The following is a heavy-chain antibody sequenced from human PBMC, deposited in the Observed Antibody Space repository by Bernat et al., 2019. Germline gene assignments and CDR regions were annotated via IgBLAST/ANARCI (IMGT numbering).Heavy chain of an antibody. J-gene: IGHJ4*02. V-gene: IGHV3-20*04. CDR1: GFTFDDYG. Sequence: EVQLVESGGGVVRPGGSLRLSCAASGFTFDDYGMSWVRQAPGKGLEWVSGINWNGGSTGYADSVKGRFTISRDNAKNSLYLQMNSLRAEDTALYYCSRAEPGRAAACSYYFDYWGQGTLVTVSS. D-gene: IGHD6-13*01. CDR2: INWNGGST. CDR3: SRAEPGRAAACSYYFDY.